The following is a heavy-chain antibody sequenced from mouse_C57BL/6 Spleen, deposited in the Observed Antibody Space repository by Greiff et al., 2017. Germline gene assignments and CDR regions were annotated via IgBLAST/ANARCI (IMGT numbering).Heavy chain of an antibody. Sequence: VQLKQSGPELVKPGASVKISCKASGYSFTDYNMNWVKQSNGKSLEWIGVINPNDGTTSYNQKFKGKDTLTVDQSSSTAYMQLNSLTSEDSAVFYCARTDYYGSRWYMDVWGTGTTVTVSS. CDR1: GYSFTDYN. CDR2: INPNDGTT. D-gene: IGHD1-1*01. J-gene: IGHJ1*03. CDR3: ARTDYYGSRWYMDV. V-gene: IGHV1-39*01.